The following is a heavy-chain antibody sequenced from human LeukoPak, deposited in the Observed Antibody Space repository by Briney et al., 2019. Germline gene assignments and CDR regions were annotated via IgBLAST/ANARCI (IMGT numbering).Heavy chain of an antibody. V-gene: IGHV3-30*04. J-gene: IGHJ4*02. Sequence: GGSLRLSCAASGFTFHNYAMNWLRQTPDGGLFWVAAISVDGSATNYADSVKGRFTISRDNSKNMLYLEMNSLSTEDTAVYYCAKVRYCSGVNCYPDDNWGQGTLVTVSS. CDR1: GFTFHNYA. CDR2: ISVDGSAT. D-gene: IGHD2-15*01. CDR3: AKVRYCSGVNCYPDDN.